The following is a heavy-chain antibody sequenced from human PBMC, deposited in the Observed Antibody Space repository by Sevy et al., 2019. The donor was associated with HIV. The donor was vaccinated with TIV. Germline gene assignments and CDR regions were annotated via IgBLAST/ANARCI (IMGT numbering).Heavy chain of an antibody. Sequence: GGSLRLSCAASGFTFSSYSMNWVRQAPGKGLEWVSSISSSSSYIYYADSVKGRFTISRDNAKNSLYLQMNSLRAEDTAVYYCASYPEVRHSSSLVGYFQHWGQGTLVTVSS. D-gene: IGHD6-13*01. CDR1: GFTFSSYS. CDR2: ISSSSSYI. CDR3: ASYPEVRHSSSLVGYFQH. V-gene: IGHV3-21*01. J-gene: IGHJ1*01.